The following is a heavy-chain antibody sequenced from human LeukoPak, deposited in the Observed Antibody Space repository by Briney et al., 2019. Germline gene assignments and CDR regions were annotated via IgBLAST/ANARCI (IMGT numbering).Heavy chain of an antibody. CDR1: GDFISSYY. CDR3: ARADYDILTGYPTHPFDY. V-gene: IGHV4-59*08. Sequence: PSETLSLTCTVSGDFISSYYWSWIRQPPGKGLEWIGYLYYNGSTNCNPSLKSRVTISVDTSKNQFSLRLSSVTAADTAVYYCARADYDILTGYPTHPFDYWGQGTLVTVSS. J-gene: IGHJ4*02. CDR2: LYYNGST. D-gene: IGHD3-9*01.